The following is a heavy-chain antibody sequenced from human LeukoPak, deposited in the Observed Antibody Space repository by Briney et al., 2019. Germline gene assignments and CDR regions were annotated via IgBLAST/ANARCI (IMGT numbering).Heavy chain of an antibody. D-gene: IGHD6-19*01. CDR3: AREMSLSSSGWYRHFDY. Sequence: GGSLRLSCAASGFTFSSYGMHWVRQAPGKGLEWVAVIWYDGSNRYYADSVKGRFTISRDNSKNTLYLQMNSLRAEDTAVYYCAREMSLSSSGWYRHFDYWGQGTLVTVSS. V-gene: IGHV3-33*01. CDR2: IWYDGSNR. J-gene: IGHJ4*02. CDR1: GFTFSSYG.